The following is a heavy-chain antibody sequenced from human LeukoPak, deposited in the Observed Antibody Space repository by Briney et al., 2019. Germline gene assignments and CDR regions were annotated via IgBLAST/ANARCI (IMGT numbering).Heavy chain of an antibody. Sequence: GGSLRLSCVASGFTFCSYWMHWVRQAPGKGLEWVSSISSSSSYIYYADSVKGRFTISRDNAKNSLFLQMNSLRAEDTAVYYCARDRMVGASIDYWGQGTLVTVSS. CDR1: GFTFCSYW. J-gene: IGHJ4*02. CDR3: ARDRMVGASIDY. V-gene: IGHV3-21*01. D-gene: IGHD2-8*01. CDR2: ISSSSSYI.